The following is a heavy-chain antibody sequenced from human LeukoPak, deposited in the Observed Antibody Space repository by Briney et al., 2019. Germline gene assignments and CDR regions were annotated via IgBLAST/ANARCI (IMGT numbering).Heavy chain of an antibody. CDR3: ARVASSGYYYYYYMDV. CDR1: GGSISSYY. D-gene: IGHD3-22*01. J-gene: IGHJ6*03. CDR2: IYYSGST. Sequence: PSETLSLTCTVSGGSISSYYWSWIRQPPGKGLEWIGYIYYSGSTNYNPSLKSRVTISVDTSKNQFSLKLSSVTAADTAVYYCARVASSGYYYYYYMDVWGKGTTVTISS. V-gene: IGHV4-59*01.